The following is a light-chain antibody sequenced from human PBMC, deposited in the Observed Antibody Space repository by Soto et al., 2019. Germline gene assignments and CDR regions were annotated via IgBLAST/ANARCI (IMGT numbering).Light chain of an antibody. CDR3: QQYTGLPRT. V-gene: IGKV3-20*01. CDR1: QSISSSY. J-gene: IGKJ1*01. CDR2: VAS. Sequence: EIVLTQSPGTLSLSPGKRATLSCRASQSISSSYLAWYQQKPGQAPRLLIYVASNRATGIPDRFSGSGSGSDFTLTISRLEPEDFAVYYCQQYTGLPRTFGQGTKVDI.